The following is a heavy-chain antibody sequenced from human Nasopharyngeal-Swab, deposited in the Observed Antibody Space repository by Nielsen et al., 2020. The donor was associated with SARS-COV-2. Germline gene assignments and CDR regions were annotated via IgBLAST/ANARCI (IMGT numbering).Heavy chain of an antibody. CDR3: ARDFDQTGD. Sequence: GESLKISCVVSGFTFTDSWIHWVRQAPGKGLVWVSRINNDGSRTGYADSVKGRFTISRDNAKNTISLQMPSLRAEDTAVYYCARDFDQTGDWGQGTLVTVSS. CDR2: INNDGSRT. CDR1: GFTFTDSW. D-gene: IGHD7-27*01. V-gene: IGHV3-74*01. J-gene: IGHJ4*02.